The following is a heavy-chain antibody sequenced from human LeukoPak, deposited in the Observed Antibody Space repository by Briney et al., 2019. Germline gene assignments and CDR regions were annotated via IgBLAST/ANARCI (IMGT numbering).Heavy chain of an antibody. CDR1: GGSISSYY. J-gene: IGHJ3*02. Sequence: SETLSLTCTVSGGSISSYYWSWIRQPAGKGLEWIGRIYTSGSTNYNPSLKSRVTMSVDTSKNQFSLKLSSVTAADTAVYYCARSGVLYYYDSSGYYSNDAFDIWGQGTMVTASS. CDR3: ARSGVLYYYDSSGYYSNDAFDI. CDR2: IYTSGST. V-gene: IGHV4-4*07. D-gene: IGHD3-22*01.